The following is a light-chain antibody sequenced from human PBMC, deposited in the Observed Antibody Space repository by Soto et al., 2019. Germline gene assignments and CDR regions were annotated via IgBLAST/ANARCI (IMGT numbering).Light chain of an antibody. J-gene: IGKJ5*01. CDR3: QQYGSSPAIT. V-gene: IGKV3-20*01. CDR2: GAS. CDR1: QSVSSNS. Sequence: EIVLTQSPGTLSLSPGERVTLSCRASQSVSSNSLAWYQQKPGQAPRFLIYGASGRATGIPDRFSGSGSGTDFTLTISRLEPEDFAVYYCQQYGSSPAITFGQGTRLEIK.